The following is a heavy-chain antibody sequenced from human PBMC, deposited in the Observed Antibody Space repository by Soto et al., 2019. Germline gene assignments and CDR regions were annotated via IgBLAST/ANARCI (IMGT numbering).Heavy chain of an antibody. CDR3: XRPYGDYEGYYYYGMDV. CDR1: GFTFSCSA. V-gene: IGHV3-73*01. CDR2: IRSKANSYAT. Sequence: PGGSLRLSCAASGFTFSCSAMHWVRQASGKGLEWVGRIRSKANSYATAYAASVKGRFTISRDDSKNTAYLQMNSLKTEDTAVYYCXRPYGDYEGYYYYGMDVWGQGTTVTVSS. D-gene: IGHD4-17*01. J-gene: IGHJ6*01.